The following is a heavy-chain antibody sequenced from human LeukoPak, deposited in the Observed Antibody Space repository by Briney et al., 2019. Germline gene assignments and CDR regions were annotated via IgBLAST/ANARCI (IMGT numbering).Heavy chain of an antibody. J-gene: IGHJ4*02. V-gene: IGHV1-8*03. D-gene: IGHD2-2*01. Sequence: ASVKVPCKASGYTFTSYDINWVRQATGQGLEWMGWMNPNSGNTDYAQKFQGRVTITRNTSISTAYMELSSLRSEDTAVYYCAVHCSSTSCLQGRFDYWGQGTLVTVSS. CDR2: MNPNSGNT. CDR3: AVHCSSTSCLQGRFDY. CDR1: GYTFTSYD.